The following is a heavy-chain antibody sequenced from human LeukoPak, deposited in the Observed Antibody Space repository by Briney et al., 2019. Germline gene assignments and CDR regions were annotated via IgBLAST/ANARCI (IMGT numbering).Heavy chain of an antibody. D-gene: IGHD3-10*01. CDR2: ISGSGDNT. CDR1: GFTFSSYA. V-gene: IGHV3-23*01. CDR3: AKDRGVRGADFDY. J-gene: IGHJ4*02. Sequence: GGSLGLSCAASGFTFSSYAMSWVRQAPGKGLEWVSTISGSGDNTYSADSVKGRFSIFRDNSKNTLYLQMNSLRVEDTAVYYCAKDRGVRGADFDYWGQGTLVTVSS.